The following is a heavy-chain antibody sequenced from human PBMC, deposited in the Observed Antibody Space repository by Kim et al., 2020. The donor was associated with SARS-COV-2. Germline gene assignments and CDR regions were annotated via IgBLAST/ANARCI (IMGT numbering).Heavy chain of an antibody. J-gene: IGHJ4*02. D-gene: IGHD6-13*01. CDR1: GGSISSSSYY. CDR3: ARQGDIAAALGY. CDR2: IYYSGST. V-gene: IGHV4-39*01. Sequence: SETLSLTCTVSGGSISSSSYYWGWIRQPPGKGLEWIGSIYYSGSTYYNPSLKSRVTISVDTSKNQFSLKLSSVTAADTAVYYCARQGDIAAALGYCGQGTLVTVSS.